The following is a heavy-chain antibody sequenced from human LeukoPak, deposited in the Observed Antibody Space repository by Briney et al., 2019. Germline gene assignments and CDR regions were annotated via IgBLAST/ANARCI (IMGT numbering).Heavy chain of an antibody. J-gene: IGHJ4*02. D-gene: IGHD3-10*01. V-gene: IGHV4-61*05. CDR1: GGSISSSSYY. CDR2: IYSGGST. CDR3: VRDRLPMVRGVNREVFDS. Sequence: SETLSLTCTVSGGSISSSSYYRGWIRQPPGKGLEWIGQIYSGGSTNYNPSLNSRVTMSVDKSKNQFSLTLTSMPAADTAVYYCVRDRLPMVRGVNREVFDSWGQGTLVTVSS.